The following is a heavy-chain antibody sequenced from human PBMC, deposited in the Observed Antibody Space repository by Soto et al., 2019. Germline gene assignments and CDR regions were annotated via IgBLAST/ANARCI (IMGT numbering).Heavy chain of an antibody. CDR1: AFTFSSYS. V-gene: IGHV3-21*06. CDR3: ATLNSFGADY. J-gene: IGHJ4*02. D-gene: IGHD5-18*01. Sequence: GGSLRLSCAASAFTFSSYSMNWVRQAPGKGLEWVSSISSSSSYIYYADSVKGRFTISRDNAKSMLYLQMNSLRVEDTAVYYCATLNSFGADYWGQGTLVTVSS. CDR2: ISSSSSYI.